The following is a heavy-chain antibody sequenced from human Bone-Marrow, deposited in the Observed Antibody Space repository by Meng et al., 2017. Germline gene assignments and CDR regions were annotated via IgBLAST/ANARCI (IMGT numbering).Heavy chain of an antibody. CDR2: ISSSSSYI. J-gene: IGHJ4*02. Sequence: GESLKISCTASGFTFSGSSMNWVRQAPGKGLEWVSSISSSSSYIYYADSVKGRFTISRDNAKNSLYLQMNSLRAEDTAVYYCARDTPYYYDSSGYRKGVDYWGQGTLVTVSS. CDR1: GFTFSGSS. V-gene: IGHV3-21*01. CDR3: ARDTPYYYDSSGYRKGVDY. D-gene: IGHD3-22*01.